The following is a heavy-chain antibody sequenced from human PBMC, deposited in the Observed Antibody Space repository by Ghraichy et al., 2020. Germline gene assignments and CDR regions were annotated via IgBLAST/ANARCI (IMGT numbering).Heavy chain of an antibody. J-gene: IGHJ4*02. CDR3: AGDRGDGGSYPYFDS. CDR2: ISSSSTTI. V-gene: IGHV3-48*02. Sequence: GGSLRLSCAASGSTFSSYRMNWVRQAPGKGLEWVSYISSSSTTIYYADSVKGRFTISRDNAKNSLYLQMNSLRDEDTAVYYCAGDRGDGGSYPYFDSWGQGTLVTVSS. D-gene: IGHD1-26*01. CDR1: GSTFSSYR.